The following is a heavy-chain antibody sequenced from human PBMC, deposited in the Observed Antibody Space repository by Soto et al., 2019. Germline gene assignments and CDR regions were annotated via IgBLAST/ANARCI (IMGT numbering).Heavy chain of an antibody. CDR3: ARSYYYGSGSYYIPFPYGMDV. Sequence: KVSCKASGGTFSSYAISWVRQAPGQGLEWMGGIIPIFGTANYAQKFQGRVTITADESTSTAYMELSSLRSEDTAVYYCARSYYYGSGSYYIPFPYGMDVWGQGTTVTVSS. CDR2: IIPIFGTA. J-gene: IGHJ6*02. D-gene: IGHD3-10*01. CDR1: GGTFSSYA. V-gene: IGHV1-69*01.